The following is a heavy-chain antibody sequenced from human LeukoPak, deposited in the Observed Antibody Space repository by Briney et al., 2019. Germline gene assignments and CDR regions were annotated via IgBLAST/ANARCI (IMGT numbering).Heavy chain of an antibody. CDR3: ARGLFYSGSGTYNWFDP. D-gene: IGHD3-10*01. CDR1: GGSISSYY. J-gene: IGHJ5*02. V-gene: IGHV4-4*07. Sequence: PSETLSLTCTVSGGSISSYYWSWIRQPAGKGLEWIGRIYSSGSTNYNPSLKSRVTMSVDTSKNQFSLKLSSVTAADTAVYYCARGLFYSGSGTYNWFDPWGQGTPVTVSS. CDR2: IYSSGST.